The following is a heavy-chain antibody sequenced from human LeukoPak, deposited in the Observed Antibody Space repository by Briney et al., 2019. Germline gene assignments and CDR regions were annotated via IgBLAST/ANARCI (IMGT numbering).Heavy chain of an antibody. J-gene: IGHJ4*02. CDR1: GGTLSSYA. V-gene: IGHV1-69*01. CDR3: ARVGVYGDYFDY. Sequence: GSSVKVACKASGGTLSSYAISWVRQAPGLGLDWMGGIIPIFGTANYPQKFQGRVTITADESTSTAYMELSSLRSEDTAVYYCARVGVYGDYFDYWGQGTLVTVSS. CDR2: IIPIFGTA. D-gene: IGHD4-17*01.